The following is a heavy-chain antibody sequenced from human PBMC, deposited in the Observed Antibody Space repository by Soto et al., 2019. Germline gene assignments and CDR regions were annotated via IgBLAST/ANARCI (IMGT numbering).Heavy chain of an antibody. CDR3: ARDSSGYYPFDY. Sequence: ASVKVSCKASGYSFTSYYMHWGRQAPGQGPEWMGIINPSGGSTSYAQKFQGRVTMTRDTSTSTVYMELSSLRSEDTAVYYCARDSSGYYPFDYWGQGTLVTVSS. V-gene: IGHV1-46*01. CDR2: INPSGGST. J-gene: IGHJ4*02. CDR1: GYSFTSYY. D-gene: IGHD3-22*01.